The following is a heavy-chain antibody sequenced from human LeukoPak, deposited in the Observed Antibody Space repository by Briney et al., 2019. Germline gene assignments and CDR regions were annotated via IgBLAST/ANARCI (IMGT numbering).Heavy chain of an antibody. D-gene: IGHD3-10*01. J-gene: IGHJ5*02. Sequence: ASLKVSCKASGYTFTGYYIHWVRQAPGQRHEWMGGLSLDTCSTNYAQKFQARVIMTRDTSINKAYKQSRRLRYDDTAMYFCAREFFSGSGGLNWFAPWGKGTLVSVSA. V-gene: IGHV1-2*02. CDR2: LSLDTCST. CDR1: GYTFTGYY. CDR3: AREFFSGSGGLNWFAP.